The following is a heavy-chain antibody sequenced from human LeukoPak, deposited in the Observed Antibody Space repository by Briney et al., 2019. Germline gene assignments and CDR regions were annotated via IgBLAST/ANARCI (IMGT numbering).Heavy chain of an antibody. V-gene: IGHV1-46*01. Sequence: GASVKVSCKASGYTFTSYYMHWVRQAPGQGLEWMGIINPSGGSTSYAQKFQGRVTMTRDTSTSTVYMELSSLRSEDTAVYYCARDAPLRYSSGWSLGYYGMDVWGQGTTVTVSS. D-gene: IGHD6-19*01. CDR1: GYTFTSYY. J-gene: IGHJ6*02. CDR3: ARDAPLRYSSGWSLGYYGMDV. CDR2: INPSGGST.